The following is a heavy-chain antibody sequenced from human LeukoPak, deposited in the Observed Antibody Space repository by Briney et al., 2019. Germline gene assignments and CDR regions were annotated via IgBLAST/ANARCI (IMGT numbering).Heavy chain of an antibody. CDR3: ARDLPVVGATRSAFDY. V-gene: IGHV1-18*01. J-gene: IGHJ4*02. CDR2: ISAYNGNT. CDR1: GYTFTSYG. Sequence: ASVKVSCKAFGYTFTSYGISWVRQAPGQGLECMGWISAYNGNTNHAQKLQGRVTMTTDTSTSTAYMELRSLRSDDTAVYYCARDLPVVGATRSAFDYWGQGTLVTVSS. D-gene: IGHD1-26*01.